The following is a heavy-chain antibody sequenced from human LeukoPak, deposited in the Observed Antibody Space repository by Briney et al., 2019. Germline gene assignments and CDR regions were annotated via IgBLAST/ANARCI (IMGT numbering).Heavy chain of an antibody. Sequence: GRSLRLSCAASGFTFSSYWMSWVRQAPGKGLEWVANIKQDGSEKYYVDSVKGRFTISRDNAKNSLYLQMNSLRAEDTAVYYCARDRSSRFNYYYGMDVWGQGTTVTVSS. CDR1: GFTFSSYW. V-gene: IGHV3-7*01. CDR3: ARDRSSRFNYYYGMDV. CDR2: IKQDGSEK. D-gene: IGHD6-13*01. J-gene: IGHJ6*02.